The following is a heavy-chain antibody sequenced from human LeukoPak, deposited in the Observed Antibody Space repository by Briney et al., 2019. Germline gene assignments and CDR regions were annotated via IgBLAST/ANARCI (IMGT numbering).Heavy chain of an antibody. D-gene: IGHD3-22*01. CDR3: ARGRYDRRGSYDLVQTKAFDY. J-gene: IGHJ4*02. CDR1: GGSFSGYY. Sequence: SETLSLTCAVYGGSFSGYYWTWIRQPPGKGLEWIGEINHSGNTNYNPSLESRVAISADTSKNHFSLNLSSVTAADTAVYYCARGRYDRRGSYDLVQTKAFDYWGQGTLVTVSP. CDR2: INHSGNT. V-gene: IGHV4-34*01.